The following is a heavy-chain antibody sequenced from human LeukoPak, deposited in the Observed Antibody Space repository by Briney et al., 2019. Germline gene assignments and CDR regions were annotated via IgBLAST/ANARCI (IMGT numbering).Heavy chain of an antibody. D-gene: IGHD2-21*02. V-gene: IGHV1-2*02. CDR1: GYTFTGNH. CDR3: ARGGSTDSIHSCGGNCYFLDY. J-gene: IGHJ4*02. Sequence: ASVKVSCKASGYTFTGNHMHWVRQAPGQGLEWMGWINPNSGGTNYAQKFQGRVIMTRDTSISTAYMELSRLGSDDTTVYHCARGGSTDSIHSCGGNCYFLDYWGQGTLVTVSS. CDR2: INPNSGGT.